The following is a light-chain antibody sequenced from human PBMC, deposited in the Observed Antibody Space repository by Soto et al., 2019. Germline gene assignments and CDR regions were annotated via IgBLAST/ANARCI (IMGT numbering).Light chain of an antibody. J-gene: IGLJ2*01. Sequence: QSALTQPRSVSGSPGQSVTISCTGTSSDVGAYTYVTWYQQHPDKAPKLMIYDVNKRPSGVPDRFSGSKSGNTASLTISGLQAEDDADYYCCSYASRLALLFGGGTKLTVL. CDR1: SSDVGAYTY. CDR2: DVN. V-gene: IGLV2-11*01. CDR3: CSYASRLALL.